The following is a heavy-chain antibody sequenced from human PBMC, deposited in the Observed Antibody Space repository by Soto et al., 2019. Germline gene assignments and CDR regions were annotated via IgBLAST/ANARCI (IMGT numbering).Heavy chain of an antibody. CDR3: AREVANWFDP. CDR2: IYYSGSA. V-gene: IGHV4-30-4*01. CDR1: GGSISSGDYY. J-gene: IGHJ5*02. Sequence: SSETLSLTGTVSGGSISSGDYYWSGIRQPPGKGLEWIGYIYYSGSAYYNPSLKSRVTISVDAPKNQFSLKLSSVTAADTAVYYCAREVANWFDPWGQGTLVTVSS.